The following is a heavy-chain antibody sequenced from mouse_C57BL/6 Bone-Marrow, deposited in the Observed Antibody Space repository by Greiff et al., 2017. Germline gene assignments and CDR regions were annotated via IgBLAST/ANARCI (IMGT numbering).Heavy chain of an antibody. CDR1: GYTFTSYW. Sequence: VQLQQPGAELVKPGASVKLSCKASGYTFTSYWMQWVKQRPGQGLEWIGEIDPSDSYTNYNQTFKGKAPLTVDTSSITAYMQLSSLTSEDSAVYYCAREGFYYFDYWGEGTTLTVCS. J-gene: IGHJ2*01. CDR2: IDPSDSYT. V-gene: IGHV1-50*01. D-gene: IGHD3-3*01. CDR3: AREGFYYFDY.